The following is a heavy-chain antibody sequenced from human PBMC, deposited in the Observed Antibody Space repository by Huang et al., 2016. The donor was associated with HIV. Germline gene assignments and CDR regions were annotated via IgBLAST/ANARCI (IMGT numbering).Heavy chain of an antibody. CDR3: ARTIAVSGTAY. J-gene: IGHJ4*02. Sequence: QVQLVESGGGVVRPGGSLRLSCAASGFTFSSYGMHWFRQPPGKGLEWLKLGRRDGIDKRYADSVKGRFTISRDNSKDMLYLEMSRLRLEDTGVYYCARTIAVSGTAYWGQGTLVTVSS. V-gene: IGHV3-30*02. CDR1: GFTFSSYG. CDR2: GRRDGIDK. D-gene: IGHD6-19*01.